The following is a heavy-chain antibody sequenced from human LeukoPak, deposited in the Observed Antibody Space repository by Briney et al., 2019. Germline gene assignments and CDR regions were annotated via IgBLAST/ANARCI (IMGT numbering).Heavy chain of an antibody. Sequence: SETLSLTCTVSGGSISSYYWSWIRQPPGKGLEWIGYIYYSGSTNYNPSLKSRVTISVDTSKSQFSLKLSSVTAADTAVYYCARAGDFWSGYYPYYFDYWGQGTLVTVSS. D-gene: IGHD3-3*01. CDR2: IYYSGST. V-gene: IGHV4-59*01. CDR3: ARAGDFWSGYYPYYFDY. CDR1: GGSISSYY. J-gene: IGHJ4*02.